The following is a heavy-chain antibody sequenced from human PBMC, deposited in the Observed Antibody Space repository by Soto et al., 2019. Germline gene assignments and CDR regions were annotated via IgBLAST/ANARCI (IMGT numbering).Heavy chain of an antibody. CDR2: ISSSSSTI. Sequence: HPGGSLRLSCAASGFTFSTYWMHWVRQAPGKGLVWVSRISSSSSTIYYADSVKGRFTISRDNAKNSLYLQMNSLRDEDTAVYYCARERAVGIAVALNWFDPWGQGTLVTVSS. J-gene: IGHJ5*02. V-gene: IGHV3-48*02. D-gene: IGHD6-19*01. CDR3: ARERAVGIAVALNWFDP. CDR1: GFTFSTYW.